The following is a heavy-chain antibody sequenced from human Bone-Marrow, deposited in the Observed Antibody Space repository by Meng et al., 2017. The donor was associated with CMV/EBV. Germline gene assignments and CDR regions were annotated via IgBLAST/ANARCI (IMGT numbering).Heavy chain of an antibody. V-gene: IGHV3-74*01. CDR3: AREDGKWELSFDY. D-gene: IGHD1-26*01. CDR1: GFTFSSYW. CDR2: INSDGSST. Sequence: GESLKISCAASGFTFSSYWMHWVRQAPGKGLVWVSRINSDGSSTSYADSVKGRFTISRDNAKNTLYLQMNSLRAEDTAVYYCAREDGKWELSFDYWGQGTLVTVSS. J-gene: IGHJ4*02.